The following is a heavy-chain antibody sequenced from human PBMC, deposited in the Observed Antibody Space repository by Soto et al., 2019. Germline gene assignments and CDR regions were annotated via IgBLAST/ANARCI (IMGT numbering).Heavy chain of an antibody. D-gene: IGHD1-1*01. CDR3: ARGRGSLGRYRWYFDY. Sequence: PSETLSVPCTVAGGSISGYYCRWIRQPPGKGLEWIGYIYYSGSTNYNPSLKSRVTISVDTSKNQFSLKLSSVTAADTAVYYCARGRGSLGRYRWYFDYWGQGTLVTVSS. V-gene: IGHV4-59*01. CDR1: GGSISGYY. J-gene: IGHJ4*02. CDR2: IYYSGST.